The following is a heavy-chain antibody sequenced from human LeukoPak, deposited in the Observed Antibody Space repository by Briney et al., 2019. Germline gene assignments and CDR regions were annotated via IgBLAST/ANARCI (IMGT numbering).Heavy chain of an antibody. CDR2: IWYDGSNK. CDR1: GFTFSSYG. Sequence: GGSLRLSCAASGFTFSSYGMHWVRQAPGKGLEWVAVIWYDGSNKYYADSVKGRFTISRDNSKNTLYLQINSLRAEDTAVYYCARVGGGSGWYRLDYWGQGTLVTVSS. V-gene: IGHV3-33*08. D-gene: IGHD6-19*01. J-gene: IGHJ4*02. CDR3: ARVGGGSGWYRLDY.